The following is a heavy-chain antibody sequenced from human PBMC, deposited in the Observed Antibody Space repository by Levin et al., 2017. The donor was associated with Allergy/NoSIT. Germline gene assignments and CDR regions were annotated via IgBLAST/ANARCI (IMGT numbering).Heavy chain of an antibody. Sequence: ESLKISCAASGFTFRSSSMNWVRQAPGKGLEWVSSISSSSSYIYYADSVKGRFTISRDNAKNSLYLQMNSLRAEDTAVYYCARGGTTNGMDVWGQGTTVTVSS. J-gene: IGHJ6*02. CDR1: GFTFRSSS. D-gene: IGHD1-7*01. V-gene: IGHV3-21*01. CDR3: ARGGTTNGMDV. CDR2: ISSSSSYI.